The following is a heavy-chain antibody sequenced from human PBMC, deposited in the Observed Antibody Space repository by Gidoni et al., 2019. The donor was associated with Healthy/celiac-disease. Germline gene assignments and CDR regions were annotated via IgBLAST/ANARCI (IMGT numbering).Heavy chain of an antibody. D-gene: IGHD3-22*01. CDR3: VTYDSSGYSPAGYFDY. CDR1: GFTVSSNY. J-gene: IGHJ4*02. Sequence: EVQLVESGGGLVQPGGSLRLSCAASGFTVSSNYMSWVRQAPGKGLVWVSVIYSGGSTYYADSVKGRFTISRDNSKNTLYLQMNSLRAEDTAVYYCVTYDSSGYSPAGYFDYWGQGTLVTVSS. V-gene: IGHV3-66*01. CDR2: IYSGGST.